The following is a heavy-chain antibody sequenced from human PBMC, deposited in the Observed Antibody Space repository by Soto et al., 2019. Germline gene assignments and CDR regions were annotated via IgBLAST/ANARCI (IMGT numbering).Heavy chain of an antibody. CDR2: IYSGGST. CDR3: ARDQRYSGSYWFDP. D-gene: IGHD1-26*01. Sequence: GGSLRLSCAASGFTVSSNYMSWVRQAPGKGLEWVSVIYSGGSTYYADSVKGRFTISRDNSKNTLYLQMNSLRAEDTAVYYCARDQRYSGSYWFDPWGQGTLVTVSS. V-gene: IGHV3-66*01. J-gene: IGHJ5*02. CDR1: GFTVSSNY.